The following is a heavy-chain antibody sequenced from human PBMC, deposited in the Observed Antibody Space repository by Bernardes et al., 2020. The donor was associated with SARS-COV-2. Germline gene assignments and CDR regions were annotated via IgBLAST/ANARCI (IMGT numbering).Heavy chain of an antibody. CDR1: GFSLSTSGVG. J-gene: IGHJ4*02. D-gene: IGHD3-10*01. CDR2: IYWDDDK. CDR3: AHSDYYSSGSYRSYYFDY. V-gene: IGHV2-5*02. Sequence: SGPTLVKPTQTLTLTCTFSGFSLSTSGVGVGWIRQPPGKALEWLALIYWDDDKRYSPSLKSRLTITKDTSKNQVVLTMTNMDPVDTVTYYCAHSDYYSSGSYRSYYFDYWGQGTLVTVSS.